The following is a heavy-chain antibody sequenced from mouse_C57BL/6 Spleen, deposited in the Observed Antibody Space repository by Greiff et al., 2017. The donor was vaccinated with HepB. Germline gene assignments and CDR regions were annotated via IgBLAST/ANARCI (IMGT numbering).Heavy chain of an antibody. CDR1: GYTFTDYY. V-gene: IGHV1-19*01. Sequence: EVQLQQSGPVLVKPGASVKMSCKASGYTFTDYYMNWVKQSHGKSLEWIGVINPYNGGTSYNQKFKGKATLTVDKSSSTAYMELNSLTSEDSAVYYCATYDYDVEDYYAMDYWGQGTSVTVSS. CDR3: ATYDYDVEDYYAMDY. D-gene: IGHD2-4*01. J-gene: IGHJ4*01. CDR2: INPYNGGT.